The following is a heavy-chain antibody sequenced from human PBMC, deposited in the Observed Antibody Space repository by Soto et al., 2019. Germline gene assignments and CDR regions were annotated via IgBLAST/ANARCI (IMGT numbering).Heavy chain of an antibody. CDR3: ARHVNYYGSGSPPNWFDP. D-gene: IGHD3-10*01. J-gene: IGHJ5*02. CDR1: GGSIMSYY. CDR2: IYYSGST. V-gene: IGHV4-59*08. Sequence: SETLSLTCTASGGSIMSYYWSWIRQPPGKGLGGIGYIYYSGSTYYNPSLKSRVTISVDTSKNQFSLKLSSVPAADTAVYYCARHVNYYGSGSPPNWFDPWGQGTLVTVSS.